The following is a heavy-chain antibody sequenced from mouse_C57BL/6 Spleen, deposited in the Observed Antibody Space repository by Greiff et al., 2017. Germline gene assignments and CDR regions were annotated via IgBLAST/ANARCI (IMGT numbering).Heavy chain of an antibody. CDR1: GYTFTSYW. V-gene: IGHV1-52*01. CDR2: IDPSDSET. Sequence: QVQLQQPGAELVRPGSSVKLSCKASGYTFTSYWMHWVKQRPIQGLEWIGNIDPSDSETHYNQKFKDKATLTVDKSSSTAYMQLSSLTSEDSAVYYCARGAYGNYPNYFAYWGQCTTLTVSS. D-gene: IGHD2-1*01. J-gene: IGHJ2*01. CDR3: ARGAYGNYPNYFAY.